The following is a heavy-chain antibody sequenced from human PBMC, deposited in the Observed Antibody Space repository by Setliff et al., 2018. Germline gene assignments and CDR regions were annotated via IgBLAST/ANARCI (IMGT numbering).Heavy chain of an antibody. CDR2: IYPGDSDT. V-gene: IGHV5-51*01. Sequence: GESLKISCKGSGYSFTSYWIGWVRQMPGKGLEWMGIIYPGDSDTRYRPSFQGQVTISADKSISTAYLQWSSLKASDTAMYYCAIPRGWNRDAFDIWGQGTMVTVSS. J-gene: IGHJ3*02. CDR1: GYSFTSYW. CDR3: AIPRGWNRDAFDI. D-gene: IGHD1-1*01.